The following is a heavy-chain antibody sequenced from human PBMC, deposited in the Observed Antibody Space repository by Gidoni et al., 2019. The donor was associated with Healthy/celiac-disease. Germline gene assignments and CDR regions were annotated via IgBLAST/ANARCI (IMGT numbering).Heavy chain of an antibody. CDR1: GFTFSSYG. CDR2: IWYDGSNK. D-gene: IGHD2-2*02. CDR3: ARDRSGWNHLYPLDY. Sequence: QVQLVESGGGVVQPGRSLRLSCAASGFTFSSYGMHWVRQAPGKGLEWVAVIWYDGSNKYYADSVKGRFTISRDNSKNTLYLQMNSLRAEDTAVYYCARDRSGWNHLYPLDYWGQGTLVTVSS. V-gene: IGHV3-33*01. J-gene: IGHJ4*02.